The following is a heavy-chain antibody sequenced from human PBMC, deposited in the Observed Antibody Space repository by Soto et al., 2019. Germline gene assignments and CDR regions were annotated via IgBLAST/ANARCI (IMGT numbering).Heavy chain of an antibody. CDR3: ARCPSIAAAGYYYCYMDV. CDR1: GFTFSSYG. J-gene: IGHJ6*03. Sequence: QVQLVESGGGVVQPGRSLRLSCAASGFTFSSYGMHWVRQAPGKGLEWVAVIWYDGSNKYYADSVKGRFTISRDNSKNTLYLQMNSLRAEDTAVYYCARCPSIAAAGYYYCYMDVWGKGITVTVSS. CDR2: IWYDGSNK. D-gene: IGHD6-13*01. V-gene: IGHV3-33*01.